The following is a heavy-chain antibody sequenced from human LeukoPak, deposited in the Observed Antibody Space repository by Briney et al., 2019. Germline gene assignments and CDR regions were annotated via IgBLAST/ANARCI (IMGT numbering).Heavy chain of an antibody. V-gene: IGHV4-61*08. CDR1: GGSISSGGYY. D-gene: IGHD6-13*01. CDR2: IYYSGST. CDR3: ARSKGWQQLVRYFDY. Sequence: SETLSLTCTVSGGSISSGGYYWSWIRQHPGKGLEWIGYIYYSGSTYYNPSLKSRVTISVDTSKNQFSLKLSSVTAADTAVYYCARSKGWQQLVRYFDYWGQGTLVTVSS. J-gene: IGHJ4*02.